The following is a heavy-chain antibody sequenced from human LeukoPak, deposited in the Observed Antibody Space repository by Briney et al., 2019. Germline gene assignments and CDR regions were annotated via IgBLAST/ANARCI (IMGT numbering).Heavy chain of an antibody. CDR2: ISSDGSDK. J-gene: IGHJ3*01. CDR1: GFTFSSYA. V-gene: IGHV3-30*04. Sequence: GGSLRLSCAASGFTFSSYAMHWVRQASGKGLEWVTVISSDGSDKYYTDSVKGRFTISRDNSKNTLYLQMNSLRPEDTAVYYCARVSTSGSGNYLTRAFDVWGQGTMVTVSS. D-gene: IGHD3-10*01. CDR3: ARVSTSGSGNYLTRAFDV.